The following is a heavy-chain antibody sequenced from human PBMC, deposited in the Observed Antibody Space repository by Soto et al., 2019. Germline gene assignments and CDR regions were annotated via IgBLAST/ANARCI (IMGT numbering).Heavy chain of an antibody. V-gene: IGHV4-39*01. CDR1: GGSISSSNYY. J-gene: IGHJ3*02. CDR2: IHSSGST. Sequence: SQTLSLTCTVSGGSISSSNYYWGWIRQPPGKGLEWIGSIHSSGSTYYNPSLESRITISVDTSKNQFSLKLDPVTAADTAIYYCATQGGYGSGSLDAFNIWGQGTMVTVSS. D-gene: IGHD3-10*01. CDR3: ATQGGYGSGSLDAFNI.